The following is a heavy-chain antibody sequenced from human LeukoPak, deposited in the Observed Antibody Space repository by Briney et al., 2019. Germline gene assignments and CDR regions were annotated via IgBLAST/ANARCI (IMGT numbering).Heavy chain of an antibody. CDR1: GFTFSSYA. CDR3: ARVYGGNGDAFDI. V-gene: IGHV3-23*01. Sequence: GGSLRLSCAASGFTFSSYAMSWVRQAPGKGLEWVSALSGSGGSTYYADSVKGRFTISRDNAKNSLYLQMNSLRAEDTAVYYCARVYGGNGDAFDIWGQGTMVTVSS. CDR2: LSGSGGST. D-gene: IGHD4-23*01. J-gene: IGHJ3*02.